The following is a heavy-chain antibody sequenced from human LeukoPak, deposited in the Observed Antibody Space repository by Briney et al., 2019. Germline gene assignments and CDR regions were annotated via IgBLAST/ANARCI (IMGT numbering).Heavy chain of an antibody. CDR2: MNPNSGNT. J-gene: IGHJ3*02. V-gene: IGHV1-8*03. CDR1: GYTFTSYD. CDR3: ARDFLYYYDSSGTRVDAFDI. D-gene: IGHD3-22*01. Sequence: GASVKVSCKASGYTFTSYDINWVRQATGQGLEWMGWMNPNSGNTGYAQKFQGRVTITRNTSISTAYMGLSSLRSEDTAVYYCARDFLYYYDSSGTRVDAFDIWGQGTMVTVSS.